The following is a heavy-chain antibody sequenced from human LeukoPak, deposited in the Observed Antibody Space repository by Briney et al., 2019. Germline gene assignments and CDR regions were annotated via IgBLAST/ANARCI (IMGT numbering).Heavy chain of an antibody. Sequence: GGSLRLSCAASGFTFSTYWMSWVRQAPGKGLEWVANIKQDGSEKYYVDSVKGRFTISRDNAKKSLYLQMNSLRAEDTAVYYCAREYCSSTSCYAEPYYMDVWGKGTTVTVSS. CDR1: GFTFSTYW. J-gene: IGHJ6*03. V-gene: IGHV3-7*01. D-gene: IGHD2-2*01. CDR3: AREYCSSTSCYAEPYYMDV. CDR2: IKQDGSEK.